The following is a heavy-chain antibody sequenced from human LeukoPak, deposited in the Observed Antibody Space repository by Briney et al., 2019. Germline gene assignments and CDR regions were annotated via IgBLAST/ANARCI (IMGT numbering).Heavy chain of an antibody. CDR3: ARAGGNWNSKEHNWCDP. Sequence: HRASVKVSCKASGGTFSSYTISWVRQAPGQGLEWMGRIIPILGIANYAQKFQGRVTITADKSTSTAYMELSSLRSEDTAVYYCARAGGNWNSKEHNWCDPWGQGTLVTVSS. J-gene: IGHJ5*02. V-gene: IGHV1-69*02. D-gene: IGHD1-7*01. CDR2: IIPILGIA. CDR1: GGTFSSYT.